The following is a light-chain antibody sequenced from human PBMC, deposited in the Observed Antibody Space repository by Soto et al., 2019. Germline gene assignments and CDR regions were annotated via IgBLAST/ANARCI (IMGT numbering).Light chain of an antibody. V-gene: IGLV1-51*01. J-gene: IGLJ2*01. CDR3: ATWDVSPSAVV. Sequence: QSVLTQPPSVSAAPGQMVSISCSGIISYIGNNFVSWYQQLPGTAPKVLIYDNNKRHSGVPDRFSGSKSGTSATLDITGLQTGDEAHYYCATWDVSPSAVVFGGGTKLTVL. CDR2: DNN. CDR1: ISYIGNNF.